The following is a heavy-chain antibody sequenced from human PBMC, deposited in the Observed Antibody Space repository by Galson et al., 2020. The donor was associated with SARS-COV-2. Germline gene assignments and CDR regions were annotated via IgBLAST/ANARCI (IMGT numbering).Heavy chain of an antibody. CDR2: ISSSGSTI. V-gene: IGHV3-48*03. D-gene: IGHD3-9*01. CDR3: ARDGIIRYFDWLVGAFDI. J-gene: IGHJ3*02. CDR1: GFTFSSYE. Sequence: GESLKISCAASGFTFSSYEMNWVRQAPGKGLEWVSYISSSGSTIYYADSVKGRFTISRDNAKNSLYLQMNSLRAEDTAVYYCARDGIIRYFDWLVGAFDIWGQGTMVTVSS.